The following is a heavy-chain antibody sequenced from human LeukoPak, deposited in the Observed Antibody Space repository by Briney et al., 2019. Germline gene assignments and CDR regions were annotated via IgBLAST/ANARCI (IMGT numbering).Heavy chain of an antibody. Sequence: SETLSLTCTVYGGSFSGYYWSWIRQPPGKGLEWIGEINHRGSTNYNPSLKSRVTISVDTSKNQFSLKLSSVIAADTAVYYCARPLGYCSSSSCPQPWFDPWGQGTLGTASS. CDR2: INHRGST. V-gene: IGHV4-34*01. CDR3: ARPLGYCSSSSCPQPWFDP. CDR1: GGSFSGYY. J-gene: IGHJ5*02. D-gene: IGHD2-2*01.